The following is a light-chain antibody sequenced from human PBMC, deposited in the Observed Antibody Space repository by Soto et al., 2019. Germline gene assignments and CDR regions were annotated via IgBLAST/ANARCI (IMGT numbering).Light chain of an antibody. V-gene: IGKV3-20*01. J-gene: IGKJ1*01. Sequence: EIVLTQSPGTPSLAPGERATLSCRASQSGSNSYLAWYQQKPGRAPRLLIDGASRRPAAVPDGLSGSGSGTGFTLPPSRLEPVYSVVYYCQQYGRSPPTSGHGTKLDI. CDR2: GAS. CDR1: QSGSNSY. CDR3: QQYGRSPPT.